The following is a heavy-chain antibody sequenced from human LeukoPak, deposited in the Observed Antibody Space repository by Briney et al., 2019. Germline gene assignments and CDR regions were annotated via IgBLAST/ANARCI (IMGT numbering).Heavy chain of an antibody. V-gene: IGHV3-49*04. CDR3: TRVSFTVTTFDY. J-gene: IGHJ4*02. CDR2: IRTKAYGGTT. Sequence: GGSLRLSCTTSGFTFGDYAMTWVRQAPGKGLEWVGFIRTKAYGGTTEYAASVKGRFTISRDDSKSIAYLQMNSLKIEDTAVYYCTRVSFTVTTFDYWGQGTLVTVSS. D-gene: IGHD4-17*01. CDR1: GFTFGDYA.